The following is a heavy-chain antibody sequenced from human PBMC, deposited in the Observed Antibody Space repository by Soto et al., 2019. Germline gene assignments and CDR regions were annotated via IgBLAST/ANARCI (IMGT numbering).Heavy chain of an antibody. CDR2: INHSGST. CDR3: ARGVSTSSSWYGWSRVWFDP. J-gene: IGHJ5*02. V-gene: IGHV4-34*01. Sequence: SETLSLTCAVYGGSFSGYYWSWIRQPPGKGLEWIGEINHSGSTNYNPSLKSRVTISVDTSKNQFSLKLSSVTAADTAVYYCARGVSTSSSWYGWSRVWFDPWGQGTLVTVSS. D-gene: IGHD6-13*01. CDR1: GGSFSGYY.